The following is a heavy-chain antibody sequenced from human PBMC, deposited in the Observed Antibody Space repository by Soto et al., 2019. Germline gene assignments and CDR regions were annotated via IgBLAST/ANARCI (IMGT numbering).Heavy chain of an antibody. J-gene: IGHJ6*02. D-gene: IGHD4-17*01. Sequence: GGSLRLSCAASGFTFSSYAMHWVRQAPGKGLEWVAVISYDGSNKYYADSVKGRFTISRDNSKNTLYLQMNSLRAEDTAVYYCASIVEDYGGNYHYYYYGMDVWGQGTTVTVSS. CDR2: ISYDGSNK. V-gene: IGHV3-30-3*01. CDR3: ASIVEDYGGNYHYYYYGMDV. CDR1: GFTFSSYA.